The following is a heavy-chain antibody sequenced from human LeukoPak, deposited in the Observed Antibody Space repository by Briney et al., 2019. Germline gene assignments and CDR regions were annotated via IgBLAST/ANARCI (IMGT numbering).Heavy chain of an antibody. CDR3: ASDPSSGSYYYYYGMDV. D-gene: IGHD2/OR15-2a*01. Sequence: GGSLRLSCAASRFTFSNYWMHWVRQAPGKGLVWVSRIKSDGSITTYADSVRGRFTISRDNAKNSLYLQMNSLRAEDTAVYYCASDPSSGSYYYYYGMDVWGQGTTVTVSS. V-gene: IGHV3-74*01. CDR1: RFTFSNYW. J-gene: IGHJ6*02. CDR2: IKSDGSIT.